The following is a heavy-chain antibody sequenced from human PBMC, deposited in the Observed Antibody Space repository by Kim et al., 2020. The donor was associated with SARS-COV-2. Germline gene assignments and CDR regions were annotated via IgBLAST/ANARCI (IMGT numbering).Heavy chain of an antibody. V-gene: IGHV3-30*04. CDR1: GFTFSSYA. D-gene: IGHD6-6*01. CDR2: ISYDGSNK. CDR3: ARGIAARQEPPFDY. J-gene: IGHJ4*02. Sequence: GGSLRLSCAASGFTFSSYAMHWVRQAPGKGLEWVAVISYDGSNKYYVDSVKGRFTISRDNSKNTLYLQMNSLRAEDTAVYYCARGIAARQEPPFDYWGQGTLVTVSS.